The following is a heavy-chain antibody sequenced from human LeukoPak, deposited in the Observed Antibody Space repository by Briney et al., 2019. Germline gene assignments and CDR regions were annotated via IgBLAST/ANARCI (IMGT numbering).Heavy chain of an antibody. D-gene: IGHD1-20*01. V-gene: IGHV1-8*01. Sequence: ASVKVSCKASGYTFTSYDINWVRQATGQGLEWMGWMNPNSGNTGYAQKFQGRVTMTRNTSISTAYMELSSLRSEDTAVYYCARVGEKITGTNFYYYYGMDVWGQGTTVTVS. J-gene: IGHJ6*02. CDR3: ARVGEKITGTNFYYYYGMDV. CDR2: MNPNSGNT. CDR1: GYTFTSYD.